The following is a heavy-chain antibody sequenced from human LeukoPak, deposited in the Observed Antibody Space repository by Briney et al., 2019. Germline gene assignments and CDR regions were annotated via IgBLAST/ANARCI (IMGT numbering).Heavy chain of an antibody. CDR1: GGTFSSYA. CDR3: ATIPKYSSSSYYFDY. Sequence: SVKVSCKASGGTFSSYAISWVRQAPGQGLEWMGRIIPIFGTANYAQKFQGRVTITTDESTSTAYMGLSSLRSEDTAVYYCATIPKYSSSSYYFDYWGQGTLVTVSS. D-gene: IGHD6-13*01. J-gene: IGHJ4*02. CDR2: IIPIFGTA. V-gene: IGHV1-69*05.